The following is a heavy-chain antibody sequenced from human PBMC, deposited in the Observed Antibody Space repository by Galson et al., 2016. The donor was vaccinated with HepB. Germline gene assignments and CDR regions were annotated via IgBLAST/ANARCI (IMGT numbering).Heavy chain of an antibody. CDR2: ITTYNGNT. J-gene: IGHJ4*02. CDR1: GYTFTNYG. Sequence: SVKVSCKASGYTFTNYGISWVRQAPGHGLEWVGWITTYNGNTNYAQKFQDRVTMTTDTSTSTAYMELRSLRSDDTAVYYCARVHFWSGYYFDYWAQGTLVTVSS. D-gene: IGHD3-3*02. CDR3: ARVHFWSGYYFDY. V-gene: IGHV1-18*01.